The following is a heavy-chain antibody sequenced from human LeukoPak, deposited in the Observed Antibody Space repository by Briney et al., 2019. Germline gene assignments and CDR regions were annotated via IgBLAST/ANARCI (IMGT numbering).Heavy chain of an antibody. J-gene: IGHJ2*01. D-gene: IGHD2/OR15-2a*01. CDR3: ARGLGLRSWYFDL. Sequence: SETLSLTCTVSGGSISSYYWSWIRQPPGKGLEWIGYICYSGSTNYNPSLKSRVTISVDTSKNQFSLKLSSVTAADTAVYYCARGLGLRSWYFDLWGRGTLVTVSS. CDR1: GGSISSYY. V-gene: IGHV4-59*01. CDR2: ICYSGST.